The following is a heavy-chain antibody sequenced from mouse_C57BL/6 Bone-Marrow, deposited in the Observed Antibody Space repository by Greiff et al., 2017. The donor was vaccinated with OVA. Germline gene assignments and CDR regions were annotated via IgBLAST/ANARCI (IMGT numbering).Heavy chain of an antibody. J-gene: IGHJ2*01. Sequence: EVQLQQSGPELVKPGASVKISCKASGYTFTDYYMHWVKQSHGNSLEWIGDINPYNGGTIYNQKFKGKATLTVDKSSSTAYMELRSLTSEDTAVYYCARKDYDVNSYGGGYGYAKGGQGTTPSVTA. CDR3: ARKDYDVNSYGGGYGYAK. CDR2: INPYNGGT. CDR1: GYTFTDYY. D-gene: IGHD1-1*01. V-gene: IGHV1-18*01.